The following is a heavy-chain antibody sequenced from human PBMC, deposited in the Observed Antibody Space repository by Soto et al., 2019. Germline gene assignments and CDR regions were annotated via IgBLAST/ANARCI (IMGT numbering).Heavy chain of an antibody. CDR3: VYRLEGGQLQPKFAY. CDR2: IYWDDDK. J-gene: IGHJ4*02. D-gene: IGHD2-2*01. Sequence: QITLKESGPTLVRPTQTLTLTCTFSGFSLSTSEVAVGWIRQPPGKALEWLALIYWDDDKRYSPSLKSRLTIMKEISKNQVVLTMTNTVPVDTATYYCVYRLEGGQLQPKFAYWGQGSLVTVSS. CDR1: GFSLSTSEVA. V-gene: IGHV2-5*02.